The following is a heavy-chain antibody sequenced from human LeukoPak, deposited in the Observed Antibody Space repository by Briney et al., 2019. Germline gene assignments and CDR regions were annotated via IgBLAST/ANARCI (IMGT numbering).Heavy chain of an antibody. CDR2: INHSGST. CDR1: GGSFSGYY. J-gene: IGHJ5*02. Sequence: SETLSLTCAVYGGSFSGYYWSWIRQPPGKGLEWIGGINHSGSTNYNPSLKSRVTISVDTSKNQFSLKLSSVTAADTAVYYCARGRITIFGVVTSHWFDPWGQGTLVTVSS. V-gene: IGHV4-34*01. D-gene: IGHD3-3*01. CDR3: ARGRITIFGVVTSHWFDP.